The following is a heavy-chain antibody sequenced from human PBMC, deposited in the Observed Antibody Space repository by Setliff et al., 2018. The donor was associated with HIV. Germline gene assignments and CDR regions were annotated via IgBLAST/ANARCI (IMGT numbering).Heavy chain of an antibody. D-gene: IGHD2-15*01. J-gene: IGHJ4*02. CDR2: SIPVFGTV. Sequence: GASVKVSCKAPGGTFSGYAFSWVRQAPGQGFEWMGGSIPVFGTVNYAQKFLGRATITADESTNTSYMELTSLRSEDTAVYFCARDSHCSGPSCYSGGQFFDYWGQGTLVTVPQ. CDR3: ARDSHCSGPSCYSGGQFFDY. V-gene: IGHV1-69*13. CDR1: GGTFSGYA.